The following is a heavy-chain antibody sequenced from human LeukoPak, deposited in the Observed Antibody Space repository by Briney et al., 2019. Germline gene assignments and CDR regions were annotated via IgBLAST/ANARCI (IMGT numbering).Heavy chain of an antibody. CDR1: GFTFSSYA. CDR2: ISYDGSNK. D-gene: IGHD2-15*01. CDR3: VKIGYGLPGY. Sequence: PGGSLRLSCAASGFTFSSYAMHWVRQAPGKGLEWVAVISYDGSNKYYADSVKGRFTISRDNSKNTLYLQMSSLRAEDTAVYYCVKIGYGLPGYWGQGTLVTVSS. V-gene: IGHV3-30*14. J-gene: IGHJ4*02.